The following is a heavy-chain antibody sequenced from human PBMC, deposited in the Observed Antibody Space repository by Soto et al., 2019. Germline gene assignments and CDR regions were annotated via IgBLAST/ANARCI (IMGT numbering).Heavy chain of an antibody. CDR1: GITFSNAW. D-gene: IGHD2-2*01. J-gene: IGHJ3*02. CDR2: IRSKGDGGAK. CDR3: TTARASTNVFDN. Sequence: VSLSLSCAASGITFSNAWLNWVRQAPGKGLEWVGRIRSKGDGGAKEYAAPVECRFTFSRDDSKNTLFLQMSGLKAEDTGVYYCTTARASTNVFDNWGQGTMVTVSS. V-gene: IGHV3-15*01.